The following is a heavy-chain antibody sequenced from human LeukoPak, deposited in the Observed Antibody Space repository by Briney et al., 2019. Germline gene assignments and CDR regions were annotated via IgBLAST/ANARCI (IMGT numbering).Heavy chain of an antibody. CDR2: INSDGSTT. V-gene: IGHV3-74*01. CDR1: GFTFSSYW. Sequence: GGSLRLSCAASGFTFSSYWMHWVRQAPGKGLVWVSRINSDGSTTNYADSVKGRFTISRDNAENTLYLQLNSLRAEDTAVYFCAQGGHDFNPFYYWGQGTLVTVSS. CDR3: AQGGHDFNPFYY. D-gene: IGHD2-21*02. J-gene: IGHJ4*02.